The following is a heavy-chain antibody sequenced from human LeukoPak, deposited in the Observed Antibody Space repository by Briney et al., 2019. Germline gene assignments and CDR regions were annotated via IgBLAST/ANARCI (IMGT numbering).Heavy chain of an antibody. V-gene: IGHV3-23*01. Sequence: GGSLRLSCAASGFTFSNYAMSWVRQAPGKGLEWVSVISGSGGSTYYADSVKGRFTISRDNSKNTLYLQMNSLRAEDTAVYYCAREEGPYVVSSTYFDYWGQGTLVTVSS. D-gene: IGHD2-2*01. CDR3: AREEGPYVVSSTYFDY. J-gene: IGHJ4*02. CDR2: ISGSGGST. CDR1: GFTFSNYA.